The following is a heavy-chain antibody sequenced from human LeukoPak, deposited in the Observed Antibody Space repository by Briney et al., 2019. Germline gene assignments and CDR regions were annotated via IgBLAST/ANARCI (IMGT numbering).Heavy chain of an antibody. D-gene: IGHD4-23*01. V-gene: IGHV3-33*01. CDR1: GFTFSSYG. Sequence: GGSLRLSCAASGFTFSSYGMHWVRQAPGKGLEWVAVIWYDGSNKYYADSVKGRFTISRDNAKNSLYLQINSLKAEDRAVYYCARDPYYGSNSRYYYYYGMDVWGQGTTVTVSS. CDR2: IWYDGSNK. CDR3: ARDPYYGSNSRYYYYYGMDV. J-gene: IGHJ6*02.